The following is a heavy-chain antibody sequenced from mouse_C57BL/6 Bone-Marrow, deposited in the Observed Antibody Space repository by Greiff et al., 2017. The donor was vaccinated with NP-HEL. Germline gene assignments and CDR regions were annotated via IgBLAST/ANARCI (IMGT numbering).Heavy chain of an antibody. J-gene: IGHJ3*01. Sequence: EVKVVESGGDLVKPGGSLKLSCAASGFTFSSYGMSWVRQTPDKRLEWVATISSGGSYPYYPDSVKGRFTISRDNAKNTLYLQMSSLKSEDTAMYYCASHYDYDVAWFAYWGQGTLVTVSA. V-gene: IGHV5-6*01. D-gene: IGHD2-4*01. CDR2: ISSGGSYP. CDR1: GFTFSSYG. CDR3: ASHYDYDVAWFAY.